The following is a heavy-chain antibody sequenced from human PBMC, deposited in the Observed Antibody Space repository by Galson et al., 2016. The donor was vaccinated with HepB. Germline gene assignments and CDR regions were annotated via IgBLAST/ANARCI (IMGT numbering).Heavy chain of an antibody. Sequence: SVKVSCKVSGHTLTELSLHWVRQAPGKGLEWMGGFDAEEGEIIYSQNFQARVTMTEDTSTDTAYMEVSSLRSDDAAVYYCATDESSSLGDVFDVWGQGTTVTVS. CDR3: ATDESSSLGDVFDV. CDR1: GHTLTELS. J-gene: IGHJ3*01. CDR2: FDAEEGEI. V-gene: IGHV1-24*01. D-gene: IGHD6-13*01.